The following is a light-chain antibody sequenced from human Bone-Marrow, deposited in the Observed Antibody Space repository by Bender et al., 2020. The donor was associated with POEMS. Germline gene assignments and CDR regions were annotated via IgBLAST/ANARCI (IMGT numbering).Light chain of an antibody. CDR1: SSDVGTYGY. J-gene: IGLJ3*02. V-gene: IGLV2-14*01. CDR2: DVF. Sequence: QSALTQPASVSGSPGQSITISCTGTSSDVGTYGYVSWYQQHPGKVPKLMIYDVFNRPSGVSIRFSGSKSGNTASLAITGLQAEDEADYYCQSYDRGLRGSVFGGGTKLTVL. CDR3: QSYDRGLRGSV.